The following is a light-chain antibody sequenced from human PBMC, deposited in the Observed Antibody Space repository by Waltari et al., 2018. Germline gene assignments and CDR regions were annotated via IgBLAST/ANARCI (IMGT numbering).Light chain of an antibody. CDR3: QQRSNWPPRYT. Sequence: DIVLTQSPATLSLSPGERATLSCRASPSASSSYFAWYQQKPGQAPRLLIYDASNSATGIPARFSGSVSGTDFTLTISSLEPEDFAVYYCQQRSNWPPRYTFGQGTKLEIK. CDR2: DAS. CDR1: PSASSSY. J-gene: IGKJ2*01. V-gene: IGKV3-11*01.